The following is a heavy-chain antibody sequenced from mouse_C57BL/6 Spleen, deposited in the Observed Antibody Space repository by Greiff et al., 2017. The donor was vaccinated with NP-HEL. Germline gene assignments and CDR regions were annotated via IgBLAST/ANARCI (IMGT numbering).Heavy chain of an antibody. J-gene: IGHJ4*01. CDR3: TRDPLYYGSSGDAMDY. Sequence: DVMLVESGEGLVKPGGSLKLSCAASGFTFSSYAMSWVRQTPEKRLEWVAYISSGGDYIYYADTVKGRFTISRDNARNTLYLQMSSLKSEDTAMYYCTRDPLYYGSSGDAMDYWGQGTSVTVSS. D-gene: IGHD1-1*01. CDR2: ISSGGDYI. CDR1: GFTFSSYA. V-gene: IGHV5-9-1*02.